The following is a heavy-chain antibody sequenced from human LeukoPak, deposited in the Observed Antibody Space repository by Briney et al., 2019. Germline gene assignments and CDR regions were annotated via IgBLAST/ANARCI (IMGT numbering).Heavy chain of an antibody. CDR3: ARDSNSSSFPAEYFQH. CDR2: INPSGGST. CDR1: GYTFTSYY. J-gene: IGHJ1*01. V-gene: IGHV1-46*01. D-gene: IGHD6-13*01. Sequence: ASVKVSCKASGYTFTSYYMHWVRQAPGQGLEWMGIINPSGGSTSYAQKFQGRVTMTRDMSTSTVYMELSSLRSEDTAVYYCARDSNSSSFPAEYFQHWGQGTLVTVSS.